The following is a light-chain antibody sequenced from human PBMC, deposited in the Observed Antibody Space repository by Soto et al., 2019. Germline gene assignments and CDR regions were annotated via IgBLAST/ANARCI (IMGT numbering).Light chain of an antibody. CDR3: MQGTHWPIT. J-gene: IGKJ5*01. CDR1: QSLVHSDGIAY. V-gene: IGKV2-30*02. Sequence: DVVMTQSPLFLPVTVGQPASISFRSSQSLVHSDGIAYFSWFQQRPGRSPRRLIYKVSNRDSGVPARFSGSGSGTDFALKISRVEAEDVGVYYCMQGTHWPITFGQGTRLEIK. CDR2: KVS.